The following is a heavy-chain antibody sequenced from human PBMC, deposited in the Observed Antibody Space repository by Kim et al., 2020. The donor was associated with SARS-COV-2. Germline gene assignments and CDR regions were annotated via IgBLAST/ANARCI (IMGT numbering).Heavy chain of an antibody. CDR1: GVTFDTYA. CDR2: ISDHGRDT. J-gene: IGHJ4*02. CDR3: AKGHITARQSWDY. Sequence: GGSLRLSCAVSGVTFDTYAMSWVRQAPGKGLEWVSGISDHGRDTDYADSVKGRFTISRDNSKNTLYLQMNSLRAEDTAVYFCAKGHITARQSWDYWGQGTLVTVSS. V-gene: IGHV3-23*01. D-gene: IGHD6-6*01.